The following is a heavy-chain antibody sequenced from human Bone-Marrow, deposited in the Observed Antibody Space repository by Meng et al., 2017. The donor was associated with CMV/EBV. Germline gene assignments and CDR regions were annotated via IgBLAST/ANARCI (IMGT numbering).Heavy chain of an antibody. CDR3: ARDGGFCTSTSCPNWFDP. Sequence: ASLKVSCKASGYTFTGYYMHWVRQAPGQGLEWMGWINPNSGGTNYAQKFQGRVTMTRDTSISTAFMELSRLRSDDTAVYYCARDGGFCTSTSCPNWFDPWGQGTLVTVSS. CDR1: GYTFTGYY. D-gene: IGHD2-2*01. CDR2: INPNSGGT. J-gene: IGHJ5*02. V-gene: IGHV1-2*02.